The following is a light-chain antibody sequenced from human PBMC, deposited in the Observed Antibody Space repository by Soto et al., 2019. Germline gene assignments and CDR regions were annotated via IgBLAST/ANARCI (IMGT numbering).Light chain of an antibody. CDR3: QQLYSYPFT. CDR2: HAS. CDR1: QGIGNH. J-gene: IGKJ3*01. Sequence: DIQLTQSPSFLSASVGDRVTITCRASQGIGNHFAWYQQKPGKAPSLLIYHASTLQSGVPSRFSGSQSGTEFTLTISSLQPEDFATYYCQQLYSYPFTFGPGTKVDVK. V-gene: IGKV1-9*01.